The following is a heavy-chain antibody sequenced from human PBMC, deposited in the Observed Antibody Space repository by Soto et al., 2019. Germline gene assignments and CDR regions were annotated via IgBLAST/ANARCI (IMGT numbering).Heavy chain of an antibody. V-gene: IGHV3-30-3*01. D-gene: IGHD2-15*01. CDR3: ARDGYCSRGSCYNFDY. J-gene: IGHJ4*02. CDR1: GFTFRNYA. Sequence: WGPLRLSCAASGFTFRNYAIHWVRQAPGKGLEWVALISFDGSDSYYADSMKGRFTISRDNSKNTLYLQMNSLRAEDTAVYYCARDGYCSRGSCYNFDYWGQGTLVTVSS. CDR2: ISFDGSDS.